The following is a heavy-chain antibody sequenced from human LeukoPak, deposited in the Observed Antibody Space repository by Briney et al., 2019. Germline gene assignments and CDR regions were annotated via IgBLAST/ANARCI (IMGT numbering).Heavy chain of an antibody. V-gene: IGHV3-9*01. CDR2: ISWNSGSI. Sequence: GRSLRLSCAASGFTFDDYAMHWVRQAPGKGLEWVSGISWNSGSIGYADSVKGRFTISRDNAKNSLYLQMNSLRAEDTALYYCAKDLTEGYCSSTSCYGGYFDYWGQGTLVTVSS. CDR3: AKDLTEGYCSSTSCYGGYFDY. D-gene: IGHD2-2*01. J-gene: IGHJ4*02. CDR1: GFTFDDYA.